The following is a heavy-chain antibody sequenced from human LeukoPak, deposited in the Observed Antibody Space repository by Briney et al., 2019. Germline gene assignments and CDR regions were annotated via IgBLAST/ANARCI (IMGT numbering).Heavy chain of an antibody. J-gene: IGHJ4*02. Sequence: SQTLSLTCTVSGGSISSDHYYWSWIRQPAGKGLDWIGRIYTSGRNTYNPSLKSRVTISVDTSKNQFSLKLSSMTAADTAIYYCARESDLSHYDRTDYWGQGTLVTVSS. D-gene: IGHD3-22*01. CDR1: GGSISSDHYY. CDR3: ARESDLSHYDRTDY. CDR2: IYTSGRN. V-gene: IGHV4-61*02.